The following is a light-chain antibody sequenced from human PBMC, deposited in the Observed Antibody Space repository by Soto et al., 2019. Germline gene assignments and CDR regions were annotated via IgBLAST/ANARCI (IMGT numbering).Light chain of an antibody. CDR1: QGIRNF. CDR3: QSYDGAPLT. Sequence: DIQMTQSPSSLSASVGDRVTITCRASQGIRNFLAWYQQKPGKVPKFLIYGASTLQSGVPSRFSGSGSGTDFTLTISSLQPEDVATYYCQSYDGAPLTFGGGTRVEIK. V-gene: IGKV1-27*01. J-gene: IGKJ4*01. CDR2: GAS.